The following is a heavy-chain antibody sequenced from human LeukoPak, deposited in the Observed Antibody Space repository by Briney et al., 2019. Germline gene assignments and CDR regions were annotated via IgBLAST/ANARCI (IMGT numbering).Heavy chain of an antibody. D-gene: IGHD3-22*01. Sequence: SVTVSCKASGGTFSSYAISWVRQAPGQGLEWMGGIIPIFGTANYAQKFQGRVTITADESTSTAYMELSSLRSEDTAVYYCASHYYDSSGYYYGFDYWGQGIRVTVSP. V-gene: IGHV1-69*01. CDR2: IIPIFGTA. J-gene: IGHJ4*02. CDR1: GGTFSSYA. CDR3: ASHYYDSSGYYYGFDY.